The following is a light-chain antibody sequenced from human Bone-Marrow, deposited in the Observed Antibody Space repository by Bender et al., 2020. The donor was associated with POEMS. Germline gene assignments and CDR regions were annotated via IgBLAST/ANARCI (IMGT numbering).Light chain of an antibody. CDR1: ALPKKY. V-gene: IGLV3-10*01. CDR3: YSSDDICHHI. CDR2: SDS. Sequence: SYELTQPPSVSVSPGQTAMITCSGDALPKKYAYWYQQKSGQAPVLVMHSDSERPSGIPGRFSGSTSGTMATLTIGGAQVEDEADYFCYSSDDICHHIFGGGTKLTVL. J-gene: IGLJ2*01.